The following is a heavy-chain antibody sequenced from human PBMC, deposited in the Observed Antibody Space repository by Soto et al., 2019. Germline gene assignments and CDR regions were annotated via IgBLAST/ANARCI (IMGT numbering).Heavy chain of an antibody. CDR1: GFTFTNSA. Sequence: SVKVSCKASGFTFTNSAVQWVRQARGQHLEWMGWIVVGSGSTNYARKFRQRVTITRDMSTSTAYMELSSLRSEDTAVYYCAAEDFPYYYYYGMDVWGQGTTVTVS. CDR3: AAEDFPYYYYYGMDV. J-gene: IGHJ6*02. V-gene: IGHV1-58*01. CDR2: IVVGSGST. D-gene: IGHD3-3*01.